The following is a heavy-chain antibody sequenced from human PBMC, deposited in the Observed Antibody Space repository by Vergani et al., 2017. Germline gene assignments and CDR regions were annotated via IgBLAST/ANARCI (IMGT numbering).Heavy chain of an antibody. CDR1: GGTFSSYA. J-gene: IGHJ5*02. CDR3: AGDLHPNCSSTSCYESSFDP. Sequence: QVQLVQSGAEVKKPGSSVKVSCKASGGTFSSYAISWVRQAPGQGLEWMGGIIPIFGTANYAQKFQGRVTITADESTSTAYMELSSLRAEDTAVYYCAGDLHPNCSSTSCYESSFDPWGQGTLVTVSS. D-gene: IGHD2-2*01. CDR2: IIPIFGTA. V-gene: IGHV1-69*01.